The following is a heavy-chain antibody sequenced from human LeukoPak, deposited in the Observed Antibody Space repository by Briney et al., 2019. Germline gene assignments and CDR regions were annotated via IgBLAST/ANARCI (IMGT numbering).Heavy chain of an antibody. CDR1: GFTFTSSA. V-gene: IGHV1-58*02. CDR3: AATIGGYNYGPSFDY. D-gene: IGHD5-18*01. J-gene: IGHJ4*02. CDR2: IVVGSGNT. Sequence: TSVKVSCKASGFTFTSSAMQWVRQARGQRLEWIGWIVVGSGNTNYAQKFQERVTITRDMSTSTAYMELSSLRSEDTAVYYCAATIGGYNYGPSFDYWGQGTLVTVSS.